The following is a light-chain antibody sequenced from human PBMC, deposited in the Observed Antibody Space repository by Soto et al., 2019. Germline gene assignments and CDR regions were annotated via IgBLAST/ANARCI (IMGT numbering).Light chain of an antibody. CDR2: GAS. J-gene: IGKJ4*01. V-gene: IGKV3-15*01. Sequence: EIVMTQSPATLSVSPGERATLSCRASQSVTSNLAWYQQKPGQAPRLLVYGASTRATGIPARFSGSGSGTEFTLTISSLQSEDFAVYYCHQTSNIPFTFGGGTKVEIK. CDR3: HQTSNIPFT. CDR1: QSVTSN.